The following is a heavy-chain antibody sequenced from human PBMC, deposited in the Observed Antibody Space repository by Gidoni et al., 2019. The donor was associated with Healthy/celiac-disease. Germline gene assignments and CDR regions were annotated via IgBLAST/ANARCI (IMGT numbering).Heavy chain of an antibody. CDR3: ARDRLGCWSNWFDP. J-gene: IGHJ5*02. CDR2: ISSSGSTI. CDR1: GFTFSSYE. Sequence: EVQLVESGGGLVQPGGSLRLSCAASGFTFSSYEMNWVRQAPGKGLGWVSYISSSGSTIYYADSVKGRFTISRDNAKNSLYLQMNSLRAEDRAVYYCARDRLGCWSNWFDPWGQGTLVTVSS. V-gene: IGHV3-48*03. D-gene: IGHD6-13*01.